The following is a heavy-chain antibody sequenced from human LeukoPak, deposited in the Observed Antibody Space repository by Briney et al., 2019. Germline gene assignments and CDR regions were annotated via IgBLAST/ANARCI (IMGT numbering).Heavy chain of an antibody. J-gene: IGHJ2*01. V-gene: IGHV4-38-2*02. D-gene: IGHD2/OR15-2a*01. Sequence: SETLSLTCNVSGYSISSGYYWGWIRQPPAKGLEWIGSIYHSGSTNYNPSLKSRVTISVDTSKNQFSLKLSSVTAADTAVYYCARGYFSWYFDLWGRGTLVTVSS. CDR3: ARGYFSWYFDL. CDR1: GYSISSGYY. CDR2: IYHSGST.